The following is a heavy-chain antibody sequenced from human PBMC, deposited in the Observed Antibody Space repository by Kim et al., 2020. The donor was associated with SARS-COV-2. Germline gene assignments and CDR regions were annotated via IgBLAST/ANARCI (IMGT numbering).Heavy chain of an antibody. D-gene: IGHD6-13*01. Sequence: SETLSLTCTVSGGSISSSSYYWGWIRQPPGKGLEWIGSIYYSGSTYHNPSLKSRVTISVDTSKNQFSLKLSSVTAADTAVYYCARQGAAGTAVWFDPWGQGTLVTVSS. CDR1: GGSISSSSYY. V-gene: IGHV4-39*01. CDR2: IYYSGST. J-gene: IGHJ5*02. CDR3: ARQGAAGTAVWFDP.